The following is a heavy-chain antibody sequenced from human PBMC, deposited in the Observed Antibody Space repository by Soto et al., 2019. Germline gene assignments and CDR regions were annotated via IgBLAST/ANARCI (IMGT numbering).Heavy chain of an antibody. J-gene: IGHJ6*02. Sequence: QVQLVQSGGEVKKLGASVKVSCKTSGYSFTTYGISWVRQAPGQGLEWMGWISGYNGNTHYAQKFQGRVSMTTDTSTSTAYMELRSLRSDDTAVYYCAREGPAPYYYYGMDVWGQGTTVTVSS. CDR1: GYSFTTYG. CDR2: ISGYNGNT. V-gene: IGHV1-18*01. CDR3: AREGPAPYYYYGMDV.